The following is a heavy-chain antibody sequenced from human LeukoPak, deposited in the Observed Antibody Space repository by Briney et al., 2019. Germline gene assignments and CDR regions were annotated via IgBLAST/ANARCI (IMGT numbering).Heavy chain of an antibody. CDR2: IKCLGSST. J-gene: IGHJ4*02. CDR1: GFTLRSYW. CDR3: ARESGAAGPGL. Sequence: PGWCVRLSCAASGFTLRSYWMYWVRQAPAKGLVWVSRIKCLGSSTGHAGSVKGRFTISSDNAKNTLYLQMNSLRAEDTAVYYCARESGAAGPGLWGQGTLVTVSS. V-gene: IGHV3-74*01. D-gene: IGHD6-13*01.